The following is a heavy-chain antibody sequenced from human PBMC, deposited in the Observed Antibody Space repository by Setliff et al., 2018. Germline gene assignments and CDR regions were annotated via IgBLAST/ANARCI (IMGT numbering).Heavy chain of an antibody. V-gene: IGHV4-38-2*02. J-gene: IGHJ3*02. CDR1: GSSISSGYY. Sequence: PSETLSLTCTVSGSSISSGYYWGWIRQPPGKGLEWIGRIYTSGSTNYNPSLKSRGTMSVDTSKNQFSLKLSSVTAADTAVYYCERKGISALSGAFDMWGQGTMVTVSS. D-gene: IGHD1-26*01. CDR2: IYTSGST. CDR3: ERKGISALSGAFDM.